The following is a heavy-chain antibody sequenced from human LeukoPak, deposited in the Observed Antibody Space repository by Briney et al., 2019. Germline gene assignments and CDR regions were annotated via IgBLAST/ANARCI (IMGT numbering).Heavy chain of an antibody. Sequence: PGGSLRLSCAASGFTFSTYSMNWVRQAPGKGLEWVSCISSSGSYIYYADSVKGRITISRDNAKNSLYLQMNSLRAEDTAVYYCARVYGDYPYYYYMDVWGKGTTVIVSS. CDR3: ARVYGDYPYYYYMDV. CDR1: GFTFSTYS. D-gene: IGHD4-17*01. CDR2: ISSSGSYI. J-gene: IGHJ6*03. V-gene: IGHV3-21*01.